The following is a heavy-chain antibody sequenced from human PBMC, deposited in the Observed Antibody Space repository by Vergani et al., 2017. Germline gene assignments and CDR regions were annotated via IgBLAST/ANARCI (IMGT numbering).Heavy chain of an antibody. CDR2: ISGSGGNT. V-gene: IGHV3-23*01. J-gene: IGHJ6*02. CDR3: AKARDPNCKGGNCYSYYYGLDL. CDR1: VFTFSSYA. Sequence: EVQLLESGGNLIPPGGSLRLSCGASVFTFSSYAMTWVRLAPGKGLQWVSAISGSGGNTFYTDSVKGRFTISRDNSKDTLYLQMNSLRVEDTAIYYCAKARDPNCKGGNCYSYYYGLDLWGQGTTVTVSS. D-gene: IGHD2-21*01.